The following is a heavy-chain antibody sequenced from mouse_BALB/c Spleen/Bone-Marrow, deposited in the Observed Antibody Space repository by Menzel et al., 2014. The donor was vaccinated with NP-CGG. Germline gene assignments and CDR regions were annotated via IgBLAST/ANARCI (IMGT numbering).Heavy chain of an antibody. CDR1: GYTFTSYW. V-gene: IGHV1S81*02. CDR3: ARYDGPAWFAY. D-gene: IGHD2-3*01. CDR2: INPSNGRT. J-gene: IGHJ3*01. Sequence: QVQLQQPGAELVKPGASVKLSCKASGYTFTSYWIHWVKLSPGQGLEWIGEINPSNGRTNYNEKFKNKATLTVDKSSSTAYIQLSSLTSEDSAVYYCARYDGPAWFAYWGQGLWSLSLQ.